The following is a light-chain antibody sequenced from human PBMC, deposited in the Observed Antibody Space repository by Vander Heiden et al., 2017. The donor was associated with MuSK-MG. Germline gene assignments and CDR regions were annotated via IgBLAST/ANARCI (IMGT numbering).Light chain of an antibody. CDR3: HQYASTPRT. J-gene: IGKJ1*01. Sequence: ELVLTQSPGTLSLSPGERATLSCRASQTVSGRYLAWFQQRPGQAPRLLIYGASSRATGIPERFGGSGSGTDFTLTISGLDYEDFAVYYCHQYASTPRTFGQGTKVELK. V-gene: IGKV3-20*01. CDR1: QTVSGRY. CDR2: GAS.